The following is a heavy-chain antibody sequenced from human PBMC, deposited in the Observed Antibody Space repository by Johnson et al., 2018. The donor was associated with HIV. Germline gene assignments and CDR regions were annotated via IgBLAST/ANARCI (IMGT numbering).Heavy chain of an antibody. CDR1: GFTFSSYA. J-gene: IGHJ3*02. CDR3: YTWDCSGSHAFDI. V-gene: IGHV3-64*01. Sequence: EQLVESGGGLVKPGGSLRLSCAASGFTFSSYAMHWVRQAPGKGLEYVSVISSNGGSTYYANSVKGRFTISRDNSKNPLYLQMNSLRVEDTALYYCYTWDCSGSHAFDIWGQGTMVTVSS. D-gene: IGHD2-15*01. CDR2: ISSNGGST.